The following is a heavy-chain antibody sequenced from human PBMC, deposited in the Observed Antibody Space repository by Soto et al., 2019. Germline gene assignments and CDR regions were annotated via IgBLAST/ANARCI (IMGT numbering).Heavy chain of an antibody. J-gene: IGHJ6*02. CDR2: TYYRSKWYD. CDR1: GDSVSSNSAA. CDR3: ARGAGRGYCSGNTCYSPYNYYGMDV. Sequence: SQTLSLTCAISGDSVSSNSAAWNWVRQSPSRGLEWLGRTYYRSKWYDDYAVSVKSRITISPDTPKNQFSLHLKSVTPEDTAVYYCARGAGRGYCSGNTCYSPYNYYGMDVWGQGTTVTVSS. D-gene: IGHD2-15*01. V-gene: IGHV6-1*01.